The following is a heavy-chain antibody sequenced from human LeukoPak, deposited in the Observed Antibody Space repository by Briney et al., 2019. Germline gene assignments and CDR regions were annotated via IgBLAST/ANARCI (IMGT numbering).Heavy chain of an antibody. CDR3: ARKERHYYGSGSYQFPLDY. Sequence: SVKVSCKASGYTFTSYGISWVRQAPGQGLEWMGGIIPIFGTANYAQKFQGRVTITADESTSTAYMELSSLRSEDTAVYYCARKERHYYGSGSYQFPLDYWGQGTLVTVSS. J-gene: IGHJ4*02. V-gene: IGHV1-69*13. CDR1: GYTFTSYG. CDR2: IIPIFGTA. D-gene: IGHD3-10*01.